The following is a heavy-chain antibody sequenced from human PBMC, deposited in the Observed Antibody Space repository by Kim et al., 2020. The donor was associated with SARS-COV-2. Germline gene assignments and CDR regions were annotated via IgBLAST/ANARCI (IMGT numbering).Heavy chain of an antibody. D-gene: IGHD2-15*01. J-gene: IGHJ5*02. CDR1: GFTFGDYA. V-gene: IGHV3-9*01. CDR2: ISWNSGII. Sequence: GGSLRLSCAASGFTFGDYAMHWVRQAPGKGLEWVSGISWNSGIIVYADSVKGRFTISRDNAKNSLYLQLNSLRADDTALYYCANSWYPWGQGTLVTVSS. CDR3: ANSWYP.